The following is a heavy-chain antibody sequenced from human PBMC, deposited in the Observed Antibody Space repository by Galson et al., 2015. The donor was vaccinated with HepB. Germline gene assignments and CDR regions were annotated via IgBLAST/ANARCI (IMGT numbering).Heavy chain of an antibody. J-gene: IGHJ3*01. CDR3: ARVVGQWLIHDAFDL. Sequence: ETLSLTCTVSGGSMNDYYWTWIRQPPGKGLEWIGHVYYTGSTQYNPSLKSRVTISVDTSKNQFSLKLTSLTVADTAVYFCARVVGQWLIHDAFDLWGQGTLVTVPS. CDR2: VYYTGST. D-gene: IGHD6-19*01. V-gene: IGHV4-59*01. CDR1: GGSMNDYY.